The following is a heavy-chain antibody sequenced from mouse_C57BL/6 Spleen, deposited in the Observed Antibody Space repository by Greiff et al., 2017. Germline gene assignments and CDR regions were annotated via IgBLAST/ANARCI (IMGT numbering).Heavy chain of an antibody. D-gene: IGHD1-1*01. Sequence: EVMLVESGGGLVQSGRSLRLSCATSGFTFSDFYMEWVRQAPGKGLEWIAASRNKANDYTTEYSASVKGRFIVSRDTSQSILYLQMNALRAEDTAIYYCARDAPYYYGSRPYWYFDVWGTGTTVTVSS. V-gene: IGHV7-1*01. J-gene: IGHJ1*03. CDR1: GFTFSDFY. CDR2: SRNKANDYTT. CDR3: ARDAPYYYGSRPYWYFDV.